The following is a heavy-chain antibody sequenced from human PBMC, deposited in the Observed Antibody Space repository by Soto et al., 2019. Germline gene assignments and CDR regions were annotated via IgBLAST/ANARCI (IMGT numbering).Heavy chain of an antibody. V-gene: IGHV1-24*01. CDR1: GYFLTALS. Sequence: ASVKVSCKVSGYFLTALSIHWVRQAPGKGLEWMGGFDREDGETIYAQKFQGRVTMTEDTSTDSAYMELSSLTSEDTAIYYCAHGEGIVKSIVYFDSWGQRTRITFSS. CDR3: AHGEGIVKSIVYFDS. D-gene: IGHD1-26*01. J-gene: IGHJ4*02. CDR2: FDREDGET.